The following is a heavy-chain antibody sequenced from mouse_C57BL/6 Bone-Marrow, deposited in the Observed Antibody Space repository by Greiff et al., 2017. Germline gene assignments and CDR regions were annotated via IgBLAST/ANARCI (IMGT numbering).Heavy chain of an antibody. CDR1: GFNIKDDY. CDR3: ARRGY. Sequence: EVQLQQSGAELVRPGASVKLSCTASGFNIKDDYMHWVKQRPEQGLEWIGWIDPENGDTEYASKFQGKATFTADTSSNTAYMQLSSLTTEDSAIYYCARRGYWGQGTTLTVSS. V-gene: IGHV14-4*01. CDR2: IDPENGDT. J-gene: IGHJ2*01.